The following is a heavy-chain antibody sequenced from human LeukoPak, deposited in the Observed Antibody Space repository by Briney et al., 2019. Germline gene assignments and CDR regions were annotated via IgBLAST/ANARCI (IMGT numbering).Heavy chain of an antibody. D-gene: IGHD4-17*01. CDR3: AGDYGDYVFDY. CDR2: IYYSGST. Sequence: PSETLSLTCTVSGGSISSSSYYWGWIRQPPGKGLEWIGSIYYSGSTYYNPSLKSRVTISVDTSKNQFSLKLSSVTAADTAVYYCAGDYGDYVFDYWGQGTLVTVSS. CDR1: GGSISSSSYY. J-gene: IGHJ4*02. V-gene: IGHV4-39*02.